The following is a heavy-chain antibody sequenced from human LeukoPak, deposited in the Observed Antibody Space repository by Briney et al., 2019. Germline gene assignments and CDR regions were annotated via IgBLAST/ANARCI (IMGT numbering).Heavy chain of an antibody. J-gene: IGHJ4*02. CDR1: GFTFSSYG. Sequence: GGSLRLSCAASGFTFSSYGMHWVGQAPGKGREGVAVISYDGSNKYYADSVKGRLTISRDNSKNTLYLQMNSLRAEDTAVYYCAKDSILWFGEPTPEYDYWGQGTLVTVSS. CDR2: ISYDGSNK. CDR3: AKDSILWFGEPTPEYDY. V-gene: IGHV3-30*18. D-gene: IGHD3-10*01.